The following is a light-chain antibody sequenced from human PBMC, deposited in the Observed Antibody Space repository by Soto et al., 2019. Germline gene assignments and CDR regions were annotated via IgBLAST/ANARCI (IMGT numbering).Light chain of an antibody. CDR1: QSINLL. CDR2: KAS. V-gene: IGKV1-5*03. J-gene: IGKJ4*02. CDR3: QHYSGFSP. Sequence: DIQMTQSPSTLSASVGDRVTITCRASQSINLLLAWYQQKPGKAPKLLIYKASSLQSGVPSRFSGNGSGTEFTLPVSSLQPDDFGTYYCQHYSGFSPFGGGTKVEIK.